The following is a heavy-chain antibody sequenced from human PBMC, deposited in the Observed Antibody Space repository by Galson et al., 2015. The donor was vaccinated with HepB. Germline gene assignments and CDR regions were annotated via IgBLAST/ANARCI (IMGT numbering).Heavy chain of an antibody. CDR2: IYYTGST. V-gene: IGHV4-30-4*01. D-gene: IGHD4-11*01. J-gene: IGHJ3*02. CDR3: ARGKRYSSRGAFDI. CDR1: GGSISNSDYY. Sequence: TLSLTCSVSGGSISNSDYYWSWIRQPPGKGLAWIGYIYYTGSTYYNPSLKGRLTISVDTSKRQFSLKLTSVSAADTAMYYCARGKRYSSRGAFDIWGQGTMVTVSP.